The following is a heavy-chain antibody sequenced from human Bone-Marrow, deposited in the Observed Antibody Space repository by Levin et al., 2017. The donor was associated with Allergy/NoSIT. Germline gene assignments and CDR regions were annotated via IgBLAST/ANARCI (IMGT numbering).Heavy chain of an antibody. J-gene: IGHJ4*02. CDR3: VRDRLYDRSGYYSSASLEY. V-gene: IGHV3-21*01. CDR2: ISSTSSYL. CDR1: GFTFSTYS. D-gene: IGHD3-22*01. Sequence: SCAASGFTFSTYSMNWVRQAPGKGLEWVSSISSTSSYLYYGDSVKGRFTISRDNAKNSLYLQMNSLTVEDTALYYCVRDRLYDRSGYYSSASLEYWGQGTLVTVSS.